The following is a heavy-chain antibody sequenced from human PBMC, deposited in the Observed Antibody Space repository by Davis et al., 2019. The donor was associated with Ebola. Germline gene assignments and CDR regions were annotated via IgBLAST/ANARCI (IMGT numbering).Heavy chain of an antibody. CDR3: ARDNVRKAVDY. Sequence: PGGSLRLSCAASGFTFSSYAMHWVRQAPGKGLEWVAVISYDGSDKYYADSVKGRFTISRDNSKNTLYLQMNSLRAEDTAVYYCARDNVRKAVDYWGQGTLVTVSS. J-gene: IGHJ4*02. V-gene: IGHV3-30-3*01. CDR2: ISYDGSDK. CDR1: GFTFSSYA.